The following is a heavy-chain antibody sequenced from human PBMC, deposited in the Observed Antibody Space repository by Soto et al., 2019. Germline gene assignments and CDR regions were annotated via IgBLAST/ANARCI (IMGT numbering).Heavy chain of an antibody. CDR3: ARDSFPPYSSPSKGFDY. V-gene: IGHV4-59*01. D-gene: IGHD6-19*01. CDR1: GGSISSYY. J-gene: IGHJ4*02. Sequence: QVQLQESGPGLVKPSETLSLICTVSGGSISSYYWNWIRQSPGKGLEWIASLDYSGTTNYNPSLKSRITTSVDPSKKQFSLKMRSVTAADTAVYYCARDSFPPYSSPSKGFDYWGQGSLVTVST. CDR2: LDYSGTT.